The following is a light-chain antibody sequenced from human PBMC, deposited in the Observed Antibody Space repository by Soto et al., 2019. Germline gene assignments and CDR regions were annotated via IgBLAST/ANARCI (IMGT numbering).Light chain of an antibody. CDR2: GAS. Sequence: EVVLTQSPGTLSLSPGERATLSCRASQSVNNNYLAWYQQKPGQAPRLLIYGASSRPTGIPDRISGSGSGTDFPLTISRLEPEAFAEYYCQQYGDTWWTFGQGTKVEIK. CDR1: QSVNNNY. CDR3: QQYGDTWWT. J-gene: IGKJ1*01. V-gene: IGKV3-20*01.